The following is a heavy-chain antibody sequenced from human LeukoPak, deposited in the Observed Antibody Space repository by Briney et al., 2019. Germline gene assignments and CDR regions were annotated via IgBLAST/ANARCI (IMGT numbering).Heavy chain of an antibody. CDR2: IYPGDSDT. V-gene: IGHV5-51*01. J-gene: IGHJ6*02. CDR3: ARQLKPYYDILPGYYPPGVNGMDV. CDR1: GYSFTSYW. D-gene: IGHD3-9*01. Sequence: GESLKISCKGSGYSFTSYWIGWVRQMPGKGLEWMGIIYPGDSDTRYSPSFQGQVTISAVKSISTAYLQWSSLKASDTAMYYCARQLKPYYDILPGYYPPGVNGMDVWGQGTTVTVSS.